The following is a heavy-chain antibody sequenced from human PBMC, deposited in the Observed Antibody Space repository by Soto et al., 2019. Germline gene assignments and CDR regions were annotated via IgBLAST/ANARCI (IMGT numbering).Heavy chain of an antibody. CDR2: IIPIFGTA. CDR3: AILGLGIVGATDFDY. J-gene: IGHJ4*02. D-gene: IGHD1-26*01. CDR1: GGTFSSYA. V-gene: IGHV1-69*13. Sequence: ASVKVSCKASGGTFSSYAISWVRQAPGQGLEWMGGIIPIFGTANYAQEFQGRVTITADGSTSTAYMELSSLRSEDTAVYYCAILGLGIVGATDFDYWGQGTLVTVSS.